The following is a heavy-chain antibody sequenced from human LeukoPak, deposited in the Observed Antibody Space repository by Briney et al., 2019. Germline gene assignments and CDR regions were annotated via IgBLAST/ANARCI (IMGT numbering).Heavy chain of an antibody. CDR3: ARADYDDYGNWALEAFDY. CDR2: IIPLFETA. Sequence: GASVKVSCKASRGSLSSYGFSWVRQAPGQGLDWMGGIIPLFETAKYAQKFQDRVTITADESSSTVYMELSSLRSEDTAVYYCARADYDDYGNWALEAFDYWGQGTLVTVSS. CDR1: RGSLSSYG. V-gene: IGHV1-69*13. J-gene: IGHJ4*02. D-gene: IGHD4-17*01.